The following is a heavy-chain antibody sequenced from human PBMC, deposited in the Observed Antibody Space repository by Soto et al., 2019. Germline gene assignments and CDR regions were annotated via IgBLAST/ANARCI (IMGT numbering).Heavy chain of an antibody. V-gene: IGHV1-69*13. CDR3: ASMLYYYYYGMDV. CDR2: IIPIFGTA. Sequence: SVKVSCKASGGTFSSYAISWVRQAPGQGLEWMGGIIPIFGTANYAQKFQGRVTITADESTSTAYMELSSLRSEDTAVYYCASMLYYYYYGMDVWGQGTTVTVSS. J-gene: IGHJ6*02. CDR1: GGTFSSYA. D-gene: IGHD2-8*01.